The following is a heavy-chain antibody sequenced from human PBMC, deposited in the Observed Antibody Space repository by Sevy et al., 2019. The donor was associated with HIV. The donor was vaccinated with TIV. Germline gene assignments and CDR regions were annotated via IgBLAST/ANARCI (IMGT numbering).Heavy chain of an antibody. D-gene: IGHD2-2*01. Sequence: GGSLRLSCAASGFTFSSYGMHWVRQAPGKGLEWVAVISYDGSNKYYADSVKGRFTISRDNSKNTLYLQMNSLRAEDTAVYYCAKDLMGGDCISTSCPDYYYGMDVWGQGTTVTVSS. CDR1: GFTFSSYG. J-gene: IGHJ6*02. V-gene: IGHV3-30*18. CDR2: ISYDGSNK. CDR3: AKDLMGGDCISTSCPDYYYGMDV.